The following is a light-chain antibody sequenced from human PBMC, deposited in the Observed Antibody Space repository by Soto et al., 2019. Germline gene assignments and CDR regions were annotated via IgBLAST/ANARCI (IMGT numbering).Light chain of an antibody. J-gene: IGLJ1*01. Sequence: QSVLTQPASVSGSPGQSITISCTGTSNDVGAYNSVSWYQQHPGKAPKLMIYDVSNRPSGVSDRFSVSKSGNTASLTISGLQAEDEADYYCCSYTRSSTYVFGTGTKLTVL. CDR2: DVS. CDR3: CSYTRSSTYV. CDR1: SNDVGAYNS. V-gene: IGLV2-14*01.